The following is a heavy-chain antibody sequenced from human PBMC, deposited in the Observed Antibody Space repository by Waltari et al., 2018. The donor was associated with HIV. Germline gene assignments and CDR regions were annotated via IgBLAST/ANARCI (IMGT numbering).Heavy chain of an antibody. CDR3: AREEGGGNAYYYYGMDV. CDR2: IRSSSSTI. J-gene: IGHJ6*02. CDR1: GFTFSSYS. V-gene: IGHV3-48*01. D-gene: IGHD3-16*01. Sequence: EVHLVESGGGLVQPGGSLTLSCAASGFTFSSYSMTWARQAPGKGLGWIANIRSSSSTIFYGDSVKGRFTISRENAKNSLYLQLNSLRAEDTAVYYCAREEGGGNAYYYYGMDVWGQGTTVTVSS.